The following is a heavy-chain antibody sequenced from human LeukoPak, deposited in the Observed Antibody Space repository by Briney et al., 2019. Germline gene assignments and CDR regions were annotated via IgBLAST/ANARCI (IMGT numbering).Heavy chain of an antibody. J-gene: IGHJ4*02. Sequence: PSETLSLTCAVYGGSFSGYYWSWIRQPPGKGLEWIGEINHSGSTNYNPSLKSRVTISVDTSKNQFSLKLSSVTAADTAVYYCARDVVWFGELFPDYWGQGTLVTVSS. V-gene: IGHV4-34*01. CDR2: INHSGST. CDR3: ARDVVWFGELFPDY. CDR1: GGSFSGYY. D-gene: IGHD3-10*01.